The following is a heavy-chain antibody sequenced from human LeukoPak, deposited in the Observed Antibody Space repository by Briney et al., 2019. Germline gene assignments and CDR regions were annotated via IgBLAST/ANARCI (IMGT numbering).Heavy chain of an antibody. D-gene: IGHD4-11*01. CDR1: GFTFSAYS. Sequence: GGSQRLSCAASGFTFSAYSMNWVRQAPEKGLEWVSYIGSSSSPIYYADSVKGRFTISRDNAKNSLYLQMDSLRAEDTAVYYCARDQAYSFDYWGQGTLVTVSS. CDR2: IGSSSSPI. J-gene: IGHJ4*02. CDR3: ARDQAYSFDY. V-gene: IGHV3-48*01.